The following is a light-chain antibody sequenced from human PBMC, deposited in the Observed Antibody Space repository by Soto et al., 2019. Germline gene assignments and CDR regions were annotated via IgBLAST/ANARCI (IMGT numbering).Light chain of an antibody. CDR2: KVS. V-gene: IGKV2-24*01. CDR3: MQSTQSPWT. CDR1: QSLVHNDGNTY. Sequence: DIVMSQTPLSSPVTLGQAASISCRSSQSLVHNDGNTYLSWFQQRPGQPPRLLIYKVSDRCSGVPDRFSGSVAGTDFTLTIRRLEAEDVGVYYCMQSTQSPWTFGRGTKVDIK. J-gene: IGKJ1*01.